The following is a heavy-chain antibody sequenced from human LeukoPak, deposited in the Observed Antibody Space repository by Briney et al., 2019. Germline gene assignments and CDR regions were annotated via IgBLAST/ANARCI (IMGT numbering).Heavy chain of an antibody. D-gene: IGHD3-3*01. CDR2: INPNSGGT. Sequence: EASVKVPCKASRYTFIGYYMHWVRQAPGQGLEWMGRINPNSGGTNYAQKFQGRVTMTRDTSISTAYMELSRLRSDDTAVYYCARDPGVLRFLEWSGVYFDYWGQGTLVTVSS. J-gene: IGHJ4*02. CDR1: RYTFIGYY. V-gene: IGHV1-2*06. CDR3: ARDPGVLRFLEWSGVYFDY.